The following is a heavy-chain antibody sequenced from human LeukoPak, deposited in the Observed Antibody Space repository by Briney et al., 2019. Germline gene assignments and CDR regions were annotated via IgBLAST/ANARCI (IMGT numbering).Heavy chain of an antibody. CDR2: ISYDGSNK. CDR1: GFTFSSYG. J-gene: IGHJ5*02. CDR3: AKDSCSSTSCYTGGPNWFDP. D-gene: IGHD2-2*02. V-gene: IGHV3-30*18. Sequence: EGSLRLSCAASGFTFSSYGMHWVRQAPGKGLEWVAVISYDGSNKYYADSVKGRFTISRDNSKNTLYLQMNSLRAEDTAVYYCAKDSCSSTSCYTGGPNWFDPWGQGTLVTVSS.